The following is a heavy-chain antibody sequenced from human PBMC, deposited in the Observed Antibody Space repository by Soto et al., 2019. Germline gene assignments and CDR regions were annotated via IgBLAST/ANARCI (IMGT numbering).Heavy chain of an antibody. CDR3: ARQIYDSDTGPNFQYYFDS. V-gene: IGHV5-10-1*01. CDR2: IDPSDSQT. J-gene: IGHJ4*02. Sequence: PGESLKISCKGSGYSFAGYWITWVRQKPGTGLEWMGRIDPSDSQTYYSPSFRGHVTISVTKSITTVFLQWSSLGASDTAMYYCARQIYDSDTGPNFQYYFDSWGQGAPVTVSS. CDR1: GYSFAGYW. D-gene: IGHD3-22*01.